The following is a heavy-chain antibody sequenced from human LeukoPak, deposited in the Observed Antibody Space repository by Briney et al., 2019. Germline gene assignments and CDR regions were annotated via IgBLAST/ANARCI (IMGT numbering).Heavy chain of an antibody. D-gene: IGHD3-10*01. CDR2: MNPNSGNT. V-gene: IGHV1-8*02. J-gene: IGHJ5*02. CDR1: GYTFTGYY. CDR3: ARSGTLGSGSNYLPDP. Sequence: GASVKVSCKASGYTFTGYYMHWVRQAPGQGLEWMGWMNPNSGNTGYAQKFQGRVTMTRSTSISTAYMELSSLTSDDTAVYYCARSGTLGSGSNYLPDPWGQGTLVTVSS.